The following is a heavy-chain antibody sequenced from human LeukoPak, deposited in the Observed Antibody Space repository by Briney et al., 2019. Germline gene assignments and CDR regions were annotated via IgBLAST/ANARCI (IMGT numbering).Heavy chain of an antibody. CDR1: GFTFTTYG. Sequence: GGSLILSCAASGFTFTTYGMHWVRQAPGKGLEWVAVIWYDGSKTYYVDSVKGRFSISRDNSKNTLYLQMNSLRVEDTALYYCARWNSNWFDPWGQGTLVTVSS. V-gene: IGHV3-33*01. CDR2: IWYDGSKT. CDR3: ARWNSNWFDP. D-gene: IGHD1-7*01. J-gene: IGHJ5*02.